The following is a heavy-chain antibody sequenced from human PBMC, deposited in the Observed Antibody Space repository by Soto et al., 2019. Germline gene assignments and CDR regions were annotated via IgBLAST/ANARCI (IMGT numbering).Heavy chain of an antibody. J-gene: IGHJ4*02. D-gene: IGHD3-3*01. V-gene: IGHV3-7*03. CDR1: GFTFSSYW. Sequence: GGSLRLSCAASGFTFSSYWMSWVRQAPGKGLEWVANIKQDGSEKYYVDSVKGRFTISRDNAKNSLYLKMNSLRAEDTAVYYCARETSSAYYDFWSGYYTCPDYWGQGTLVTVSS. CDR3: ARETSSAYYDFWSGYYTCPDY. CDR2: IKQDGSEK.